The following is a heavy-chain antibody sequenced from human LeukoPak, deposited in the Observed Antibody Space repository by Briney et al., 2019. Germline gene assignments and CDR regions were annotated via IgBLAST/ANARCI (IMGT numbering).Heavy chain of an antibody. CDR2: IYCSGST. Sequence: SETLSLTCTVSGGSISSYYWSWIRQPPGKGLEWIGYIYCSGSTNYNPSLKSRVTISVDTSKNQFSLKLSSVTAADTAAYYCAREFTGLWGQGTLVTVSS. CDR1: GGSISSYY. D-gene: IGHD2-21*01. CDR3: AREFTGL. J-gene: IGHJ4*02. V-gene: IGHV4-59*01.